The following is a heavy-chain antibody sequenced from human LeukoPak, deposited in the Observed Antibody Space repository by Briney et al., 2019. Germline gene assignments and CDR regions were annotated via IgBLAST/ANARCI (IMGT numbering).Heavy chain of an antibody. J-gene: IGHJ3*02. V-gene: IGHV5-51*01. Sequence: GESLKISCKSSGYNFTNYWIGWVRQMPGKGLEWMGIVWPGDSDTKYRPSFQGQVTISADKSISTAYLQWRSLKASDTAIYYCARIGTASDSSGYLDAFEIWGHGTTVTVSS. CDR1: GYNFTNYW. CDR3: ARIGTASDSSGYLDAFEI. CDR2: VWPGDSDT. D-gene: IGHD3-22*01.